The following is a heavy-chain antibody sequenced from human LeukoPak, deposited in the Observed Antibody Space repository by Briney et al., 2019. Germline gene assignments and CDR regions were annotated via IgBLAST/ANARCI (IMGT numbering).Heavy chain of an antibody. CDR3: ARDRLGYCSGGSCYPDWFDP. CDR1: GYTFTGYY. Sequence: ASVKVSRKASGYTFTGYYMHWVRQAPGQGLEWMGWINPNSGGTNYAQKFRGRVTMTRDTSISTVYMELSRLRSDDTAVYYCARDRLGYCSGGSCYPDWFDPWGQGTLVTVSS. J-gene: IGHJ5*02. V-gene: IGHV1-2*02. D-gene: IGHD2-15*01. CDR2: INPNSGGT.